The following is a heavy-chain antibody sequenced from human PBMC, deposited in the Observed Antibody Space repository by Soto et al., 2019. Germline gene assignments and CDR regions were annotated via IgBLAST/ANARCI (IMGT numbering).Heavy chain of an antibody. J-gene: IGHJ6*03. V-gene: IGHV3-23*01. CDR1: GFTFSSYA. CDR2: ISGSGGST. CDR3: AKDRGITIFGVVISEPRPQYYMDV. Sequence: GGSLRLSCAASGFTFSSYAMSWVRQAPGKGLEWVSAISGSGGSTYNPDSVKGGFTRSRHNSKNTLYLQMNSLRAEDTAVYYCAKDRGITIFGVVISEPRPQYYMDVWGKGTTVTVSS. D-gene: IGHD3-3*01.